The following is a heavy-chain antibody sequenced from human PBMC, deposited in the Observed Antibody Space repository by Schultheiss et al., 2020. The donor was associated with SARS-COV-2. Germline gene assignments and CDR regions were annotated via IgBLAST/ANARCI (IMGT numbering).Heavy chain of an antibody. D-gene: IGHD3-10*01. CDR3: ARDLSGSYTLGYYYGMDV. Sequence: SETLSLTCTVSGGSISSGGYYWSWIRQHPGKGLEWIGYIYYSGSTYYNPSLKSRVTISVDTSKNQFSLKLSSVTAADTAVYYCARDLSGSYTLGYYYGMDVWGQGTTVTVSS. CDR2: IYYSGST. V-gene: IGHV4-31*03. CDR1: GGSISSGGYY. J-gene: IGHJ6*02.